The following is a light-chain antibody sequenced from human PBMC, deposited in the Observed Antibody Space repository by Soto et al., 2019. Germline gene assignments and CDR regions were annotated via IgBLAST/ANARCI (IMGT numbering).Light chain of an antibody. CDR3: QQYGSSPST. CDR2: DAS. Sequence: EIVLTQSPGTLSLSPGERATLSCRASQSVSSSYLAWYQQRPGQAPRLLIYDASSRATGIPDRFSGSGSVTDFTLTISRLEPEDFAVYYCQQYGSSPSTFGQGTKVEIK. CDR1: QSVSSSY. J-gene: IGKJ1*01. V-gene: IGKV3-20*01.